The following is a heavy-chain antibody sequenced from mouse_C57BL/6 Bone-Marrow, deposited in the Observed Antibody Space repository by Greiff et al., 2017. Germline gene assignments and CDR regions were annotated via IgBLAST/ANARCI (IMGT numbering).Heavy chain of an antibody. Sequence: VQLQQSGAELVKPGASVKMSCKASGYTFTTYPIEWMKQNHGKSLEWIGNFHPYNDDTKYNEKFKGKDTLTVEKSSSSFYLELSRLTSDDSAVYYCARGGNYGGYYFDYWGQGTTLTVSS. CDR2: FHPYNDDT. CDR1: GYTFTTYP. CDR3: ARGGNYGGYYFDY. V-gene: IGHV1-47*01. J-gene: IGHJ2*01. D-gene: IGHD2-1*01.